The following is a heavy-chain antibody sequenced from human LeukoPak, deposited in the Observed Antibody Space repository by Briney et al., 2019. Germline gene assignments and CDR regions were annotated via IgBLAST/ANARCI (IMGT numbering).Heavy chain of an antibody. CDR2: ISGSGGST. CDR3: AKMIDQLPTGFDY. J-gene: IGHJ4*02. CDR1: GFTFSSYA. Sequence: GRSLRLSCAASGFTFSSYAMSWVRQAPGKGLEWVSAISGSGGSTYYADSVKGRFTISRDNSKNTLYLQMNSLRAEDTAVYYCAKMIDQLPTGFDYWGQGTLVTVSS. V-gene: IGHV3-23*01. D-gene: IGHD3-22*01.